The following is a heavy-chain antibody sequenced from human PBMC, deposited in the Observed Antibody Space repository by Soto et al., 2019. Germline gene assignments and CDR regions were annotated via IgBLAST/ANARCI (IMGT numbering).Heavy chain of an antibody. J-gene: IGHJ4*02. CDR1: GGSISSYY. CDR2: IYYSGST. V-gene: IGHV4-59*01. CDR3: ARGLDAYSSSWYWFDY. D-gene: IGHD6-13*01. Sequence: SETLSLTCTVSGGSISSYYWSWIRQPPGKGLEWIGYIYYSGSTNYNPSLKSRVTISVDTSKNQFSLKLSSVTAADTAVYYCARGLDAYSSSWYWFDYWGQGTLVTVLL.